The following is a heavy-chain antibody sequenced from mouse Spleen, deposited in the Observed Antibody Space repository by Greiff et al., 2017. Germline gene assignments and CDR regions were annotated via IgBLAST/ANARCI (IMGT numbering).Heavy chain of an antibody. CDR2: IHPSDSDT. CDR3: AISHYDGSSFAY. Sequence: QVQLQQPGAELVKPGASVKVSCKASGYTFTSYWMHWVKQRPGQGLEWIGRIHPSDSDTNYNQKFKGKATLTVDKSSSTAYTQLSSLTSEDSAVYYCAISHYDGSSFAYWGQGTLVTVSA. CDR1: GYTFTSYW. V-gene: IGHV1-74*01. D-gene: IGHD1-1*01. J-gene: IGHJ3*01.